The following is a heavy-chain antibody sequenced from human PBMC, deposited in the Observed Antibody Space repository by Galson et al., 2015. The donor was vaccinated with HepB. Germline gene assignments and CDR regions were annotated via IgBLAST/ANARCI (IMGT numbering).Heavy chain of an antibody. CDR2: IRSKANSYAT. CDR1: GFTFSGSD. Sequence: SLRLSCAASGFTFSGSDMHWVRQASGKGLEWVGRIRSKANSYATAYAASVKGRFTISRDDSKNTAYLQMNSLKTEDTAVYYCTRHREEYDVTDPDFDYWGQGTLVTVSS. CDR3: TRHREEYDVTDPDFDY. V-gene: IGHV3-73*01. J-gene: IGHJ4*02. D-gene: IGHD2/OR15-2a*01.